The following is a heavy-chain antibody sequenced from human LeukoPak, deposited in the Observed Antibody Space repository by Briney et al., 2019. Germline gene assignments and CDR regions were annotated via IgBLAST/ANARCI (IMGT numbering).Heavy chain of an antibody. J-gene: IGHJ4*02. V-gene: IGHV3-7*01. D-gene: IGHD4-23*01. CDR2: IKQDGSEK. Sequence: SGGSLRLSCAASGFTSSSYWMSWVRQAPGKGLEGVANIKQDGSEKYYVDSVKGRFTISRDNAKNSLYLQMNSLRAEDTAVYYCAREFLYGGNSHYFDYWGQGTLVTVSS. CDR1: GFTSSSYW. CDR3: AREFLYGGNSHYFDY.